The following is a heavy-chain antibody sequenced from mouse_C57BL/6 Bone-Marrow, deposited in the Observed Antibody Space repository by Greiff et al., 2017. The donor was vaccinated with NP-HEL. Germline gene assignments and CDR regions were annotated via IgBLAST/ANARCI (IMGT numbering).Heavy chain of an antibody. CDR3: ARDPPLKAMDY. V-gene: IGHV3-6*01. CDR1: GYSITSGYY. J-gene: IGHJ4*01. CDR2: ISYDGSN. D-gene: IGHD6-1*01. Sequence: VQLQQSGPGLVKPSQSLSLTCSVTGYSITSGYYWNWIRQFPGNKLEWMGYISYDGSNNYNPSLKNRISITRDTSKNQFFLKLNSVTTEDTATYYCARDPPLKAMDYWGQGTSVTVSS.